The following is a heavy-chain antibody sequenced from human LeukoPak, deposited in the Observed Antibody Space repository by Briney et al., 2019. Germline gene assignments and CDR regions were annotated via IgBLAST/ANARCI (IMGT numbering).Heavy chain of an antibody. CDR3: ARDGYYYDSTGYSGDY. J-gene: IGHJ4*02. V-gene: IGHV1-2*02. Sequence: ASVKVSCKASGYTFTNFYIHWVRQAPGQGPEWMGWINPNSGGTKYAQNLQGRVTMTRDTSISTAYLELTRLRSADTAVYYCARDGYYYDSTGYSGDYWGQGTLVTVSS. D-gene: IGHD3-22*01. CDR2: INPNSGGT. CDR1: GYTFTNFY.